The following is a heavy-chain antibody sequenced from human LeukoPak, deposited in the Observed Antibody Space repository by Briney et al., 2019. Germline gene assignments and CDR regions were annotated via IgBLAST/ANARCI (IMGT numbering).Heavy chain of an antibody. CDR1: GVSFSSHA. CDR2: ITGSGGST. CDR3: AKAPPEYSSSWFAEYFQH. J-gene: IGHJ1*01. Sequence: GGSLRLSCTASGVSFSSHAMSWVRQAPGKGPEWVSGITGSGGSTYYADSVKGRFTISRDNSKNTLYLQMNSLRAEDTAVYYCAKAPPEYSSSWFAEYFQHWGQGTLVTVSS. D-gene: IGHD6-13*01. V-gene: IGHV3-23*01.